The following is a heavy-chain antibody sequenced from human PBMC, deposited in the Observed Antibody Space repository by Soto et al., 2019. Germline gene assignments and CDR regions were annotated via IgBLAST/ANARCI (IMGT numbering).Heavy chain of an antibody. CDR2: IYYSGST. V-gene: IGHV4-59*01. CDR1: GGSISSYY. Sequence: SETLSLTCTVSGGSISSYYWSWIRQPPGKGLEWIGYIYYSGSTNYNPSLKSRVTISVDTSKNQFSLKLSSVTAADTAVYYCARESGYYDILTGYYGQYHYYMDVWGKGTTVTVSS. CDR3: ARESGYYDILTGYYGQYHYYMDV. D-gene: IGHD3-9*01. J-gene: IGHJ6*03.